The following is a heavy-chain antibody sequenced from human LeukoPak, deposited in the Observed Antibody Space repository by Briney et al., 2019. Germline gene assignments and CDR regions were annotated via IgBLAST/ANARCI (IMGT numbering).Heavy chain of an antibody. Sequence: GGSLRLSCAASGFTFSSYAMHWVRQAPGKGLEWVAVISYDGSNKYYADSVKGRFTISRDNSKNTLYLQMNSLRSDDTAVYYCVKDYNYVPDYWGQGTLITVS. V-gene: IGHV3-30*04. CDR2: ISYDGSNK. D-gene: IGHD5-24*01. J-gene: IGHJ4*02. CDR3: VKDYNYVPDY. CDR1: GFTFSSYA.